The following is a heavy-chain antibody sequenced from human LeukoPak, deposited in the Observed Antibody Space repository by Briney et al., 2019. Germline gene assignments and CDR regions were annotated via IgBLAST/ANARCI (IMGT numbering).Heavy chain of an antibody. D-gene: IGHD1-26*01. CDR1: GGSISSRSYY. CDR3: ARRTSGNYGSDY. V-gene: IGHV4-39*01. J-gene: IGHJ4*02. CDR2: IYYSGST. Sequence: SETLSLTCTVSGGSISSRSYYWDWLRQPPGKGLEWIGNIYYSGSTSYNPSLKSRVTISVDTSKNQFSLNLSSVTAADTAVYYCARRTSGNYGSDYWGQGTLVTVSS.